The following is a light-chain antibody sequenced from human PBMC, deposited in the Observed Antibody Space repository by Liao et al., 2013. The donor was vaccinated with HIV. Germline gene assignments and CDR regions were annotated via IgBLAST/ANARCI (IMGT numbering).Light chain of an antibody. CDR2: QDT. Sequence: SYELTQPPSVSVSPGQTAIITCSGHKLGDKYTCWYQQKSGQSPVLVIFQDTKRPSGIPDRFSGSNSGNTATLTISGTQAMDEADYYCQTWDNNINYVFGTGTKVTVL. CDR1: KLGDKY. J-gene: IGLJ1*01. V-gene: IGLV3-1*01. CDR3: QTWDNNINYV.